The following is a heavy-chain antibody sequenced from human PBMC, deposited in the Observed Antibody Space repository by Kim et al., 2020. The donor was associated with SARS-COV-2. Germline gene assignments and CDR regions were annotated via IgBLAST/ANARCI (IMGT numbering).Heavy chain of an antibody. CDR3: TRAPGYSSGWFLP. Sequence: ASVKVSCKTSGYTFTAWAIHWVHQAPGQSLEWMGWVNTGNGNTRYSRKVQGRVTLTRDTSASTAYMELSSLRSEDTAVYYCTRAPGYSSGWFLPWGQGTLVTVSS. CDR1: GYTFTAWA. CDR2: VNTGNGNT. J-gene: IGHJ5*02. D-gene: IGHD6-19*01. V-gene: IGHV1-3*04.